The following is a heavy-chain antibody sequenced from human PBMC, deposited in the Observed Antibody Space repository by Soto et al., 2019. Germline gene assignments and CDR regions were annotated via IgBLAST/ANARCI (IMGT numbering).Heavy chain of an antibody. V-gene: IGHV1-18*01. CDR3: AASNTYYDILTGYYSPYYFDY. CDR2: INTYNGNT. CDR1: GYTFTNYG. Sequence: ASVKVSCKPSGYTFTNYGIRWVRQAPRQGLEWMGWINTYNGNTNHAQKLQERVTMTTDTSTSTAYMELSSLRSEDTAVYYCAASNTYYDILTGYYSPYYFDYWGQGTLVTVSS. D-gene: IGHD3-9*01. J-gene: IGHJ4*02.